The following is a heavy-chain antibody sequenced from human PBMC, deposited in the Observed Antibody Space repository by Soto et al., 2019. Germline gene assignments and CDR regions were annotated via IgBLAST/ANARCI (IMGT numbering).Heavy chain of an antibody. Sequence: QVQLVESGGGVVQPGRSLRLSCGASGFTLSSYGMHWVRQAPGKGLEWVEVIWHDGSKKYYADSVKGRFTISRDNSKNTLDLQMNNLRAEDTAVYYCARDRGSDDPIDYWGQGTLVTVSS. J-gene: IGHJ4*02. CDR1: GFTLSSYG. D-gene: IGHD2-21*01. CDR3: ARDRGSDDPIDY. CDR2: IWHDGSKK. V-gene: IGHV3-33*01.